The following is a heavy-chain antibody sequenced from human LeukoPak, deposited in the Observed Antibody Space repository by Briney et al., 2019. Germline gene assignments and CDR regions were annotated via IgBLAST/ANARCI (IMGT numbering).Heavy chain of an antibody. CDR2: IIPIFGTA. V-gene: IGHV1-69*13. Sequence: SVKVSCKASRGTFSNYAISWVRQAPGQGLEWMGAIIPIFGTANYAQKFQGRVTITADESTSTAYMELSSLRSEDTAVYYCARILSSSWYEYFHHWGQGTLVTVSS. CDR1: RGTFSNYA. D-gene: IGHD6-19*01. CDR3: ARILSSSWYEYFHH. J-gene: IGHJ1*01.